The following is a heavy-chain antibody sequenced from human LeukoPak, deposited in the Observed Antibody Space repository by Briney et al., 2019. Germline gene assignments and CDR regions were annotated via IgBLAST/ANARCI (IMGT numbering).Heavy chain of an antibody. Sequence: PGASVKVSCKASGYTFTSYGISWVRQAPGQGLEWMGWISAYNGNTNYAQKLQGRVTMTTDTSTSTAYMELRSLRSDDTAVYYCARDGTRLKWLLLQMVYYFDYWGQGTLVTVSS. V-gene: IGHV1-18*01. CDR3: ARDGTRLKWLLLQMVYYFDY. J-gene: IGHJ4*02. CDR1: GYTFTSYG. D-gene: IGHD3-22*01. CDR2: ISAYNGNT.